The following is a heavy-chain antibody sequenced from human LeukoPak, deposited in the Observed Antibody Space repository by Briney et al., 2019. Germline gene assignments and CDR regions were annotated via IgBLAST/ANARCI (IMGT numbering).Heavy chain of an antibody. CDR2: INHSGST. CDR1: GGSFSGYY. V-gene: IGHV4-34*01. J-gene: IGHJ5*02. CDR3: ARAPTDMTLRRTNWFDH. D-gene: IGHD4-17*01. Sequence: SETLSLTCAVYGGSFSGYYWSWIRQPPGKGLEWIGEINHSGSTNYNPSLKSRVTISLDTSKNQFSLKLSSVTAADTAVYYCARAPTDMTLRRTNWFDHWGQGTLVTVSS.